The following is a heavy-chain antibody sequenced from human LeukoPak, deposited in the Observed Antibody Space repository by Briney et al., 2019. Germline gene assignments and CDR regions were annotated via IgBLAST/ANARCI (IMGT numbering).Heavy chain of an antibody. J-gene: IGHJ1*01. D-gene: IGHD2-15*01. CDR3: ARTRYCSGGRCPQYFQH. CDR2: IKHSGST. V-gene: IGHV4-34*01. Sequence: SETLSLACAVYGGSFSGYYWSWIRQPPGKGLEWLGEIKHSGSTNYNPSLKSRVTISVDTSKNQFTMKLSSVTAADTAVYYCARTRYCSGGRCPQYFQHWGQGTLVTVSS. CDR1: GGSFSGYY.